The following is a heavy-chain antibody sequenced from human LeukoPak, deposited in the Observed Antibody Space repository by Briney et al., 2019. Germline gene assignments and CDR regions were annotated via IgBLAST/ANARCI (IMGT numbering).Heavy chain of an antibody. V-gene: IGHV4-34*01. CDR3: ASMDDYGAD. CDR1: GGSFSGYY. J-gene: IGHJ4*02. Sequence: SETLSLTCAVYGGSFSGYYWSWIRQPAGKGLEWIGEINHSGSTNYNPSLKSRVTISVDTSKNQFSLKLSSVTAADTDVYYCASMDDYGADWGQGTLVTVSS. D-gene: IGHD4-17*01. CDR2: INHSGST.